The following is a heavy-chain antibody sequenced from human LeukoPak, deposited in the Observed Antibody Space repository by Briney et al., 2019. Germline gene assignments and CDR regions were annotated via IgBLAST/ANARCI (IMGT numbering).Heavy chain of an antibody. CDR3: ARPWRPKGEAGPNWFDP. CDR2: INPNSGGT. J-gene: IGHJ5*02. Sequence: ASVKVSCKASGYTFTSYYMHWVRQAPGQGLEWMGWINPNSGGTNYAQKFQGRVTMTRDTSISTAYMELSRLRSDDTAVSYCARPWRPKGEAGPNWFDPWGQGTLVTVSS. D-gene: IGHD6-13*01. CDR1: GYTFTSYY. V-gene: IGHV1-2*02.